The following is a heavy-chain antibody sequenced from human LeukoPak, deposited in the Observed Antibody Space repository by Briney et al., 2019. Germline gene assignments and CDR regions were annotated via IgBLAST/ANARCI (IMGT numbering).Heavy chain of an antibody. Sequence: GGSLRLSCAASGFTFSTYGMHWVRQAPGKGLEWVAFIQYDGSNKYYTDSVKGRFTISRDNSKNTLYLQMNSLRPEDTAVYYCAKDQGYFTSAGYWGQGTLVTASS. V-gene: IGHV3-30*02. CDR1: GFTFSTYG. CDR3: AKDQGYFTSAGY. J-gene: IGHJ4*02. D-gene: IGHD3-9*01. CDR2: IQYDGSNK.